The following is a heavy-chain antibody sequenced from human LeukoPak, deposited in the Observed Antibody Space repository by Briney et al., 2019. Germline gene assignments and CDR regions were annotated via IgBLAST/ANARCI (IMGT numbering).Heavy chain of an antibody. V-gene: IGHV3-74*01. J-gene: IGHJ4*02. CDR3: ARDFYTGHY. CDR1: GFTFTTYW. Sequence: GGSLRLSCAASGFTFTTYWMHWVRQAPGKGLVWVSGINRDGSTPIYADSVKGRFTIPRDNANNTLYLQMNSLRAEDTAVYYCARDFYTGHYWGQGTLVTVSS. D-gene: IGHD3-16*01. CDR2: INRDGSTP.